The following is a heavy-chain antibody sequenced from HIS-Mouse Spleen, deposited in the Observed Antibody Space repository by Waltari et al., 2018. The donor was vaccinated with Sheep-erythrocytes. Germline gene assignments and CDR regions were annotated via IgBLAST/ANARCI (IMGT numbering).Heavy chain of an antibody. D-gene: IGHD5-12*01. J-gene: IGHJ4*02. V-gene: IGHV5-51*01. Sequence: EVQLVQSGAEVKKPGESLKISCKGSGDSFTSYWTGGVRQMPGEGLAWRGSSDPGDSSTSYSPSFQGQVTISADKSTSTAYLQWSSLKASDTAMYYCARLFYVDIVATTLFGYWGQGTLVTVSS. CDR1: GDSFTSYW. CDR3: ARLFYVDIVATTLFGY. CDR2: SDPGDSST.